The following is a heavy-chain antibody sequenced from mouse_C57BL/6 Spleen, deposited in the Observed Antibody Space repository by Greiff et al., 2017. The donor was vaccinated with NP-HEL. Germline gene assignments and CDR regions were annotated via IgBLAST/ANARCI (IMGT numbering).Heavy chain of an antibody. J-gene: IGHJ4*01. CDR3: ARSLYYGNSSMDY. D-gene: IGHD2-1*01. V-gene: IGHV1-59*01. Sequence: QVQLKQPGAELVRPGTSVKLSCKASGYTFTSYWMHWVKQRPGQGLEWIGVIDPSDSYTNYNQKFKGKATLTVDTSSSTAYMQLSSLTSEDSAVYYCARSLYYGNSSMDYWGQGTSVTVSS. CDR1: GYTFTSYW. CDR2: IDPSDSYT.